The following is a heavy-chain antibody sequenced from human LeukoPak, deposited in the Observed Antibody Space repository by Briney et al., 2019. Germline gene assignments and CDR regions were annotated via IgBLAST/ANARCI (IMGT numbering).Heavy chain of an antibody. Sequence: SETLSLTCTVSGASIINSNYYWGWIRQPPGKGLEWIGSIYYSGTTHYNPSLKSRITISVDTSTNQFSLKVISVTAADTAVYYCARPRMYSYGFPGRITNYYYYGMDVWGQGTTVTVSS. V-gene: IGHV4-39*01. CDR1: GASIINSNYY. CDR3: ARPRMYSYGFPGRITNYYYYGMDV. CDR2: IYYSGTT. D-gene: IGHD5-18*01. J-gene: IGHJ6*02.